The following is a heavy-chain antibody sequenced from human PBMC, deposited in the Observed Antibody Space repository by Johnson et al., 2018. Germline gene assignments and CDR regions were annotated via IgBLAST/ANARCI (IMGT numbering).Heavy chain of an antibody. Sequence: VQLLESGGGLVKPGGSLRLSCAASGFMFSDYYMSWIRQAPGKGLEWVSSISSSGSTIYYADSVKGRFTISRDNAKNSLYLQMNSLRAEDTAVYYCARSLVYCSGGSCYNNYYYGMDVWGQGTTVTVYS. J-gene: IGHJ6*02. V-gene: IGHV3-11*01. CDR1: GFMFSDYY. CDR2: ISSSGSTI. CDR3: ARSLVYCSGGSCYNNYYYGMDV. D-gene: IGHD2-15*01.